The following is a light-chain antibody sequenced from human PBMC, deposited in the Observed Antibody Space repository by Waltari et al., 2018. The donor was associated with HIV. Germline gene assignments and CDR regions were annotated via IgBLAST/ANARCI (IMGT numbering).Light chain of an antibody. Sequence: TVLTQEPSFSVSPGGPVTLTCCLTSCSASTRYYPSWYLQTPGQAPRTLIYSTNTRSSGVPDRFSGSILGNKAALTITGAQADDESDYYCVLYMGSGIRVFGGGTKLTVL. J-gene: IGLJ2*01. CDR3: VLYMGSGIRV. V-gene: IGLV8-61*01. CDR1: SCSASTRYY. CDR2: STN.